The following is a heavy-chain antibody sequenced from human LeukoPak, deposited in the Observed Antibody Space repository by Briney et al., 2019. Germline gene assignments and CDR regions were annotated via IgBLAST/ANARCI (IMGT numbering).Heavy chain of an antibody. Sequence: SETLSLTCTVYGGSISSSSYYSGRIRQPPWKGLEWIGRIYYSGSTYYNPSLKRPFTISVDTSNNQFSLTTSSLTAPDTAVDSCARAAGTTRGFDYWGQGTLVTVSS. CDR1: GGSISSSSYY. CDR3: ARAAGTTRGFDY. J-gene: IGHJ4*02. V-gene: IGHV4-39*01. D-gene: IGHD1-1*01. CDR2: IYYSGST.